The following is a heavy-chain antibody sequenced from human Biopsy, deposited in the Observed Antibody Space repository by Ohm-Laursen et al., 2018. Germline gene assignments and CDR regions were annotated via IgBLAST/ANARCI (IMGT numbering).Heavy chain of an antibody. CDR1: GDSISNDY. D-gene: IGHD3/OR15-3a*01. CDR3: ARGTGKCYVYGAFDI. Sequence: PVTLSLTWAVSGDSISNDYWSWIRQSAGQGLEWIGRIHTSGSTNHNLSLKSRVTMSVDTSKNQFSLKLRDAPAADTAVYYCARGTGKCYVYGAFDIWGQGTMVTVSP. CDR2: IHTSGST. V-gene: IGHV4-4*07. J-gene: IGHJ3*02.